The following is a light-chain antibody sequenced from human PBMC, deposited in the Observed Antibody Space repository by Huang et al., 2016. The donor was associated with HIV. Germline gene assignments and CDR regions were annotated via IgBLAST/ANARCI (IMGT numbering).Light chain of an antibody. CDR3: QQYNKWPPYT. Sequence: VMTQSPATLSVSPGERATLSCRASESILRNLAWYQQRPGQPPRLLIYGASVRLPGIPDRFRGSVSGTEFSLTISSLQSEDFAVYYFQQYNKWPPYTYGQGTKLEIK. V-gene: IGKV3-15*01. J-gene: IGKJ2*01. CDR1: ESILRN. CDR2: GAS.